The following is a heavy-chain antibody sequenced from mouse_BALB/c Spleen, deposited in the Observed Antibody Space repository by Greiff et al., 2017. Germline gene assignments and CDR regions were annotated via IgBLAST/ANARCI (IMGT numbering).Heavy chain of an antibody. J-gene: IGHJ4*01. CDR1: GYAFTNYL. Sequence: QLQQSGAELVRPGTSVKVSFKASGYAFTNYLIEWVKQRPGQGLEWIGVINPGSGGTNYNEKFKGKATLTADKSSSTAYMQLSSLTSDDSAVYFCARGGYYYGSSYAMDYWGQGTSVTVSS. V-gene: IGHV1-54*01. CDR3: ARGGYYYGSSYAMDY. CDR2: INPGSGGT. D-gene: IGHD1-1*01.